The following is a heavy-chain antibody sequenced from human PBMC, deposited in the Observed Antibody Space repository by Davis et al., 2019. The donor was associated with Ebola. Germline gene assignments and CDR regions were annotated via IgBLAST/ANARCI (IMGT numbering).Heavy chain of an antibody. CDR2: ISGSGGST. D-gene: IGHD2-15*01. CDR1: GFTFSSYA. V-gene: IGHV3-23*01. CDR3: TIRKRGYCSGSSCFSSDP. J-gene: IGHJ5*02. Sequence: GESLKISCAASGFTFSSYAMSWVRQAPGKGLEWVSAISGSGGSTYYADSVKGRFTISRDNSKNTLYLQMNSLRAEDTAVYYCTIRKRGYCSGSSCFSSDPWGQGTLVTVSS.